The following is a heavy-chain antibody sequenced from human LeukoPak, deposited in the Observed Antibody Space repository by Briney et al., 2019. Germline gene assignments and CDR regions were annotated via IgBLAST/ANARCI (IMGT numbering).Heavy chain of an antibody. CDR3: AKASELGRGYFDY. Sequence: GGSLRLSSAASGFTFSDYAMSWVRQAPGKGLEWVSVISGSGGSTYYADSVKGRFTISRDNSKNTLYLQMNSLRAEDTAVYYCAKASELGRGYFDYWGQGTLVTVSS. J-gene: IGHJ4*02. CDR1: GFTFSDYA. D-gene: IGHD7-27*01. V-gene: IGHV3-23*01. CDR2: ISGSGGST.